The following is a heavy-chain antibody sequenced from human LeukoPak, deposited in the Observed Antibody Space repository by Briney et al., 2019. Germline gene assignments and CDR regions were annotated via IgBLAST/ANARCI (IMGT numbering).Heavy chain of an antibody. D-gene: IGHD6-6*01. CDR2: IRYDASNK. CDR1: GFIVSSYG. Sequence: PGGYLRRSCAASGFIVSSYGMHWVSQAGGKGREWVSFIRYDASNKYYAHSVKCPFTISTHNSNNTLYLQMNILRAEDTAVYYCAKDTLSSSCHYWGQGTLVTVSS. J-gene: IGHJ4*02. CDR3: AKDTLSSSCHY. V-gene: IGHV3-30*02.